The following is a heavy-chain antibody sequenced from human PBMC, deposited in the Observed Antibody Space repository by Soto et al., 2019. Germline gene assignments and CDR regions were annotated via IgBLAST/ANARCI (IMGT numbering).Heavy chain of an antibody. CDR3: TRHGPVSYYYYGLDV. CDR2: IRNQGNDYAT. D-gene: IGHD2-8*01. J-gene: IGHJ6*02. V-gene: IGHV3-73*01. Sequence: GGSLRLSCAASGFTFSGFAMHWVRQASGKGLEWVGLIRNQGNDYATAYGASVKGRFTISRDGSKNTVYLQMNSLETEDTAVYYCTRHGPVSYYYYGLDVWGQGTTVTVSS. CDR1: GFTFSGFA.